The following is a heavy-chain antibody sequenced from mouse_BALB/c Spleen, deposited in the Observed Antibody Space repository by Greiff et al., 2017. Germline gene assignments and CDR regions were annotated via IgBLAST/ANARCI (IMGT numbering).Heavy chain of an antibody. CDR2: ISSDGSYT. Sequence: EVLLLQSGGGLVKPGGSLKLSCAASGFTFSDYNMQWVRQTPVQGLEWVVTISSDGSYTYYPDSVKGRFTISRDNAKNTLYLQMSSLKSEDTAMYYCTRGAGYWFAYWGQGTLVTVSA. CDR1: GFTFSDYN. V-gene: IGHV5-6-4*01. D-gene: IGHD3-1*01. J-gene: IGHJ3*01. CDR3: TRGAGYWFAY.